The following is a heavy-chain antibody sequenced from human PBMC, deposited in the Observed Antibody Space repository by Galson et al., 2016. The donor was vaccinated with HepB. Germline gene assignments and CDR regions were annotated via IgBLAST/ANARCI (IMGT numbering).Heavy chain of an antibody. CDR2: ISIGSAYK. CDR1: GFTFRNYH. D-gene: IGHD3-10*01. Sequence: SLRLSCAGSGFTFRNYHMNWVRQTPGKGLEWISSISIGSAYKSHADSVKGRFSIFRDNAKNSLYLQMNSLRVVDTAVYYCARPRDNYGHAIDIWGQGTMVTVSS. V-gene: IGHV3-21*01. J-gene: IGHJ3*02. CDR3: ARPRDNYGHAIDI.